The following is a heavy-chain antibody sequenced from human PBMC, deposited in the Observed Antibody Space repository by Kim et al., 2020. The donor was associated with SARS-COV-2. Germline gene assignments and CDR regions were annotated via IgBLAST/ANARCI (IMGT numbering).Heavy chain of an antibody. Sequence: GGSLRLSCAASGFTVSSNYMSWVRQAPGKGLEWVSVLYIGGSTYYADSVKGRFTISRDNSKNKLYLQMNSLRAEDTAVYYCAKGVPRFYFDYWGQGSLVTVSS. V-gene: IGHV3-53*01. CDR1: GFTVSSNY. CDR3: AKGVPRFYFDY. J-gene: IGHJ4*02. CDR2: LYIGGST. D-gene: IGHD4-17*01.